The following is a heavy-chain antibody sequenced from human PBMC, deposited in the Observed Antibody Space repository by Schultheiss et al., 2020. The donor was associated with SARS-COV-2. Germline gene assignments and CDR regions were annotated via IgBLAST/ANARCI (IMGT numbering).Heavy chain of an antibody. CDR3: AKVGGITMVRGVITQLGGMDV. V-gene: IGHV3-30*18. CDR2: ISYDGSNK. J-gene: IGHJ6*02. D-gene: IGHD3-10*01. CDR1: GFTFSSYG. Sequence: SLRLSCAASGFTFSSYGMHWVRQAPGKGLEWVAVISYDGSNKYYADSVKGRFTISRDNSKNTLYLQMNSLRAEDTAVYYCAKVGGITMVRGVITQLGGMDVWGQGTTVTVSS.